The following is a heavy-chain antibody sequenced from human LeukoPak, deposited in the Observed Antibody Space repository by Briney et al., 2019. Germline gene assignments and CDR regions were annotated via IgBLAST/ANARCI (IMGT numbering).Heavy chain of an antibody. Sequence: GGSLRLSCAASGFTFSSYGMHWVRQAPGKGLEGVSAISYDGSSKDYADSVKGRFTISRDNTKNTLYLQMNSLRAEDTAVYYCAKRGSCGGDCYSGPPDYWGQGTLVTVSS. D-gene: IGHD2-21*02. V-gene: IGHV3-30*18. J-gene: IGHJ4*02. CDR2: ISYDGSSK. CDR1: GFTFSSYG. CDR3: AKRGSCGGDCYSGPPDY.